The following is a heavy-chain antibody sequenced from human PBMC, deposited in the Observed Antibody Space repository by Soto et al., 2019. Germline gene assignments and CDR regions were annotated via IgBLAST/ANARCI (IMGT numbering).Heavy chain of an antibody. Sequence: EVQLVESGGGLIQPGGSLRLSCAASGFTFSSYDMHWVRRATGKGLEWVSAIGTAGDTYYPGSVKGRFTISRENAKNSLYLQMNSLRAGDTALYYCARGWLATGGSLSYMDVWGKGTTVTVSS. CDR2: IGTAGDT. V-gene: IGHV3-13*01. J-gene: IGHJ6*03. CDR3: ARGWLATGGSLSYMDV. CDR1: GFTFSSYD. D-gene: IGHD6-13*01.